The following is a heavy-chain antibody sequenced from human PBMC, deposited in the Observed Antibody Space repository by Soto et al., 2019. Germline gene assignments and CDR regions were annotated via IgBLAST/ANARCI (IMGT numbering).Heavy chain of an antibody. J-gene: IGHJ4*02. CDR3: ASGGGVAARTFDY. V-gene: IGHV4-59*01. CDR1: GCTICPFI. D-gene: IGHD2-15*01. CDR2: LYYSGNT. Sequence: SETRSRTGTVSGCTICPFILSWGRPPPGRVPGWIGYLYYSGNTNYNPSLKSRVTISVDASKNQVSLRLPSVTAADTAVYYCASGGGVAARTFDYWGQGTVVTVSS.